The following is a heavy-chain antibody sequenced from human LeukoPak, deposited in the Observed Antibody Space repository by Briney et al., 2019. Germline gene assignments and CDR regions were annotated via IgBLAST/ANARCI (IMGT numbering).Heavy chain of an antibody. D-gene: IGHD5-12*01. CDR3: AKKTSGYFPFDY. V-gene: IGHV3-23*01. CDR1: GFTFSSYA. Sequence: GGSLRLSCAASGFTFSSYAMSWVRQAPGKGLEWVSAISGSGGSTYYADSVKGRFTISRDNSMNALYLQMNSLRAEDTAVYYCAKKTSGYFPFDYWGQGTLVTVSS. J-gene: IGHJ4*02. CDR2: ISGSGGST.